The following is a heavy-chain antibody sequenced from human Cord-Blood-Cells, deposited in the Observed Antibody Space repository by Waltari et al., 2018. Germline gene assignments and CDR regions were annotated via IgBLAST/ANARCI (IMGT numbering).Heavy chain of an antibody. CDR1: GYPPPDLS. V-gene: IGHV1-24*01. Sequence: QVQLVQSGAEVKKPGASVKVSGKVSGYPPPDLSIHWVRQAPGKGLDGMGGFDPEDGETIYAQKFQGRVTMTEDTSTDTAYMELSSLRSEDTAVYYCATSVRNWNYAFDIWGQGTMVTVSS. J-gene: IGHJ3*02. CDR2: FDPEDGET. D-gene: IGHD1-7*01. CDR3: ATSVRNWNYAFDI.